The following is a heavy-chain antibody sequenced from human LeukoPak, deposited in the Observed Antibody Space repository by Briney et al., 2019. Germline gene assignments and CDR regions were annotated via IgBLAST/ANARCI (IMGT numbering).Heavy chain of an antibody. CDR2: IKSKTDGGTI. Sequence: GGSLRPSCAASGFTFSDAWMSWVRQAPGKGLEWVGHIKSKTDGGTIDYAAPVKGRFTISRDDSKNTLYLQMNSLRTEDSAVYYCTTPLGGYYFDYWGQGTLVTVSS. V-gene: IGHV3-15*01. CDR1: GFTFSDAW. CDR3: TTPLGGYYFDY. J-gene: IGHJ4*02. D-gene: IGHD3-16*01.